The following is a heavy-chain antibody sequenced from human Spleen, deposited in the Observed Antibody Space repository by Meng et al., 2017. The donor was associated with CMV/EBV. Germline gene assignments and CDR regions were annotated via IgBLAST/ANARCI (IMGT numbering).Heavy chain of an antibody. Sequence: KASGYNFSYRYVHWVRQAPGQALEWMGWITPLNGDNNYAQKFQDRVTMSTDRSKTTAYMELSSLRSDDTAVYYCARGIGSKSDDFDIWGQGTMVTVSS. CDR1: GYNFSYRY. CDR3: ARGIGSKSDDFDI. CDR2: ITPLNGDN. V-gene: IGHV1-45*02. D-gene: IGHD1-14*01. J-gene: IGHJ3*02.